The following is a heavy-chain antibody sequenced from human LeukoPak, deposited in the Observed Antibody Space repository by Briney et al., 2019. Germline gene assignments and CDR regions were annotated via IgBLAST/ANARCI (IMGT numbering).Heavy chain of an antibody. D-gene: IGHD5-24*01. J-gene: IGHJ3*02. CDR1: GYSISSGYY. Sequence: PSETLSLTCTVSGYSISSGYYWGWIRQPPGKGLEWIGSIYHSGSTYYNPSLKSRVTISVDTSKNQFSLKLSSVTAADTAVYYCARLTGDGYSPQDSFDIWGQGTMVTVSS. CDR3: ARLTGDGYSPQDSFDI. V-gene: IGHV4-38-2*02. CDR2: IYHSGST.